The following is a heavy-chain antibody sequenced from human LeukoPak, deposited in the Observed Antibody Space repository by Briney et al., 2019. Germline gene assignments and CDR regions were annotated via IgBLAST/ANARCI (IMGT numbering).Heavy chain of an antibody. Sequence: PGGSLRLSCAASGFTFSSHAMSWVRQAPGKGLEWVSAISADSYYTYYADSVQGRFTISRDNSKNTLCLQMNSLRAEDTALYYCANFVDTSMGGNDYWGQGTLVTVSS. J-gene: IGHJ4*02. D-gene: IGHD5-18*01. V-gene: IGHV3-23*01. CDR3: ANFVDTSMGGNDY. CDR2: ISADSYYT. CDR1: GFTFSSHA.